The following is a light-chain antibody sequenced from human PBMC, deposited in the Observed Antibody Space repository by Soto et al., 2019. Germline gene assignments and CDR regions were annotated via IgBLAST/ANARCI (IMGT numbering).Light chain of an antibody. V-gene: IGKV3-11*01. Sequence: EIVLTQSPGTLSLSPGERATLSCRASRSVLTYLAWYQQKPGQAPRLLIYDASSRATGIPDRFSGSGFGTDFTLTISSLEPEDFAVYYCHQRQYWPPITFGQGTRLEIK. J-gene: IGKJ5*01. CDR1: RSVLTY. CDR2: DAS. CDR3: HQRQYWPPIT.